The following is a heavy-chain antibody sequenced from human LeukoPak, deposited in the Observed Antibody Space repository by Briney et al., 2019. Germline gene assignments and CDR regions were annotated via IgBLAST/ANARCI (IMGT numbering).Heavy chain of an antibody. CDR3: ARDCGGDCPLDP. J-gene: IGHJ5*02. CDR1: GGSISSGGYS. D-gene: IGHD2-21*02. V-gene: IGHV4-30-2*01. CDR2: IYHSGST. Sequence: KPSQTLSLTCAVSGGSISSGGYSWSWIRQPPGQGLEWIGYIYHSGSTYYNPSLKSRVTISVDRSKNQFSLKLSSVTAADTAVYYCARDCGGDCPLDPWGQGTLVTVSS.